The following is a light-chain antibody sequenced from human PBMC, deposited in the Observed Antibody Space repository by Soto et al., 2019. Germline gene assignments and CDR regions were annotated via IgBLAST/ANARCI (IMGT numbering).Light chain of an antibody. Sequence: DIQMTQSPSTLSASVGDRVTITCRASQSISSWLAWYQQKPGKAPKLLIYDASSLESGVPSRFSGSGSGTEFTHTISSLQPDDLATYYCQQYNSYPWTFGQGTKVDIK. CDR3: QQYNSYPWT. CDR1: QSISSW. J-gene: IGKJ1*01. CDR2: DAS. V-gene: IGKV1-5*01.